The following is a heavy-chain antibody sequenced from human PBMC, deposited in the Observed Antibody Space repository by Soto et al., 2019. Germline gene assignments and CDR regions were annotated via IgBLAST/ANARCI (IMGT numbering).Heavy chain of an antibody. V-gene: IGHV4-39*01. CDR2: IYYSGST. CDR3: ARISSGYDYSYYYMDV. J-gene: IGHJ6*03. Sequence: SETLSLTCTVSGGSISSSSYYWGWIRQPPGKGLEWIGSIYYSGSTYYNPSLKSRVTISVDTSKNQFSLKLSSVTAADTAVYYCARISSGYDYSYYYMDVWGKGTTVTVSS. CDR1: GGSISSSSYY. D-gene: IGHD5-12*01.